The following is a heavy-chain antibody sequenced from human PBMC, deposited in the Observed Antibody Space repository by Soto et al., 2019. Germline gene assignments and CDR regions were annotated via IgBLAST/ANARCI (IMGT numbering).Heavy chain of an antibody. CDR3: ATTSDFWSVGYYYYGMDV. D-gene: IGHD3-3*01. CDR1: GYTLTELS. J-gene: IGHJ6*02. Sequence: ASVKVSCKVSGYTLTELSMHWVRQAPGKGLEWMGGFDPEDGETIYAQKFQGRVTMTEDTSTDTAYMELSSLRSEDTAVYYCATTSDFWSVGYYYYGMDVWGQGTTVTVSS. CDR2: FDPEDGET. V-gene: IGHV1-24*01.